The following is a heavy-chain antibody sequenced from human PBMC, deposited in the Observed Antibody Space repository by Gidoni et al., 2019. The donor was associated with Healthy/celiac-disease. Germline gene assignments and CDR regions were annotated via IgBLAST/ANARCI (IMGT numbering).Heavy chain of an antibody. V-gene: IGHV3-21*01. D-gene: IGHD5-12*01. CDR3: AREGRDGYDY. CDR2: ISSSSSYI. CDR1: GFTFSSYS. J-gene: IGHJ4*02. Sequence: EVQLVESGGGLVKPGGSLRLSCAASGFTFSSYSMNWVRQAPGKGLEWVSSISSSSSYIYDSDSVKGRFTISRDNAKNSLYLQMNSLRAEDTAVYYCAREGRDGYDYWGQGTLVTVSS.